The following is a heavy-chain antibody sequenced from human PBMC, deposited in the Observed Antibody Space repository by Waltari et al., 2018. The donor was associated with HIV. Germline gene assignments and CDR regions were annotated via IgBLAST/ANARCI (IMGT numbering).Heavy chain of an antibody. CDR2: IRRGNNEK. Sequence: LVESGGGVVKTGGSIRLTCEASGYELRHYSMNEVRQSPMRGLEWVASIRRGNNEKHYLDSVRGRFAISRDISESSVYLQMESLKEDDTATYFCVRDDPGYGPIDYWGQGTLVTV. J-gene: IGHJ4*02. CDR3: VRDDPGYGPIDY. D-gene: IGHD3-16*01. V-gene: IGHV3-21*04. CDR1: GYELRHYS.